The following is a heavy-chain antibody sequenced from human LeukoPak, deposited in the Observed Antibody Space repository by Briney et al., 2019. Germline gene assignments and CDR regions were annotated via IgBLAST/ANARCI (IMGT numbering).Heavy chain of an antibody. J-gene: IGHJ4*02. CDR1: GYTFTSYG. CDR2: ISAYNGNT. V-gene: IGHV1-18*01. Sequence: GASVKVSCKASGYTFTSYGISWVRQAPGQGLEWMGWISAYNGNTNYAQKLQGRVTVTTDTSTSTAYMELRSLRSDDTAVYYCARDLTKRDTAMVAYWGQGTLVTVSS. D-gene: IGHD5-18*01. CDR3: ARDLTKRDTAMVAY.